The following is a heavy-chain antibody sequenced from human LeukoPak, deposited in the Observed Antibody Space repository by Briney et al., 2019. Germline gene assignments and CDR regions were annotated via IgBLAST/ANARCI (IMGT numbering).Heavy chain of an antibody. J-gene: IGHJ5*02. Sequence: SKTLSLTCAVYGGSFSGYYWSWIRQPPGKGLEWIGEINHRGDTNYNPSLKSRVTLSVDTSNNQFSLKLSSMAAADTAVYYCARGGRGVSAARRFKPGNWLDPWGQGTLVIVSS. D-gene: IGHD3-10*01. CDR3: ARGGRGVSAARRFKPGNWLDP. V-gene: IGHV4-34*01. CDR2: INHRGDT. CDR1: GGSFSGYY.